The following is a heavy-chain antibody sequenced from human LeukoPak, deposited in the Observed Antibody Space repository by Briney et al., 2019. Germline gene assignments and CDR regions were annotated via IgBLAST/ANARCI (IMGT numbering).Heavy chain of an antibody. CDR3: ARGRGYCSGGSCYVDY. V-gene: IGHV4-30-2*01. D-gene: IGHD2-15*01. CDR2: IYHSGST. CDR1: GGSISSGGYS. J-gene: IGHJ4*02. Sequence: SETLSLTCAVSGGSISSGGYSWSWIRQPPGKGLEWIGYIYHSGSTYYNPSLKSRVTISVDRSKNQFSPKLSSVTAADTAVYYCARGRGYCSGGSCYVDYWGQGTLVTVSS.